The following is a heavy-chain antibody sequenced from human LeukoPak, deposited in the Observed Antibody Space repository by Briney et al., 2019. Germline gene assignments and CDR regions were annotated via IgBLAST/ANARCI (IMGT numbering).Heavy chain of an antibody. CDR2: IYYSGST. CDR3: ARDLQEDSSGNNWFDP. D-gene: IGHD3-22*01. CDR1: GGSISSGGYY. V-gene: IGHV4-31*03. J-gene: IGHJ5*02. Sequence: PSQTLSLTCTVSGGSISSGGYYWSWIRQHPGKGLEWIGYIYYSGSTYYNPSLKSRVTISVDTSKNQFSLKLSSVTAADTAVYYCARDLQEDSSGNNWFDPWGQGTLVTVSS.